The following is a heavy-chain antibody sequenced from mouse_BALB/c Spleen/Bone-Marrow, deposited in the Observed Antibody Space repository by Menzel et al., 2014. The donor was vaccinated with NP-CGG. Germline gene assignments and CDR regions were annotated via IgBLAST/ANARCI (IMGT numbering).Heavy chain of an antibody. V-gene: IGHV1S81*02. J-gene: IGHJ4*01. CDR1: GYTFTSYW. D-gene: IGHD2-3*01. Sequence: QVQLQQSGAELAKPGASVKLSCKASGYTFTSYWMHWGKQKPGQGLEWIGEINPSNGRTNYNETFYSKTTLTADKSSSTAYMQLSNLTSEDSAVYYCARSDGYYPYYYAMDYWGQGTSGTGSS. CDR2: INPSNGRT. CDR3: ARSDGYYPYYYAMDY.